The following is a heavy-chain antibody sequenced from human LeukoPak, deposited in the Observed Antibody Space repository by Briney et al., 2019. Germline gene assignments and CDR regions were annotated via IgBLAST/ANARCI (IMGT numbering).Heavy chain of an antibody. Sequence: GGSLRLSCAASGFTFSSYAMHWVRQAPGKGLEWVAVISYDGSNKYYADSVKGRFTISRDNSKNTLYLQMNSLRAEDTAVYYCARGGWQQFSYYYYGMDVWGQGTTVTVSS. CDR2: ISYDGSNK. J-gene: IGHJ6*02. V-gene: IGHV3-30-3*01. D-gene: IGHD5-24*01. CDR3: ARGGWQQFSYYYYGMDV. CDR1: GFTFSSYA.